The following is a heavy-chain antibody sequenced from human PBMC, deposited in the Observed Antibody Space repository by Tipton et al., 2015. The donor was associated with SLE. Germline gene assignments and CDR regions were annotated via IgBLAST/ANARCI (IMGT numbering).Heavy chain of an antibody. CDR2: TDYRSKWYN. CDR3: ARGALRYYDSSGYRDGNAFDI. CDR1: GDSVSSNSAA. J-gene: IGHJ3*02. Sequence: PGLVKPSQTLSLTCAISGDSVSSNSAAWNWIRQSPSRGLEWLGRTDYRSKWYNDYAVSVKSRITINPDTSKNQFSLQLNSVTAADTAVYYCARGALRYYDSSGYRDGNAFDIWGQGTMVTVSS. V-gene: IGHV6-1*01. D-gene: IGHD3-22*01.